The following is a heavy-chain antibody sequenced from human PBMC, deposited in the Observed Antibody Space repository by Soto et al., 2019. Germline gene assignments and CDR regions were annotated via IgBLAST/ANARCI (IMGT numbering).Heavy chain of an antibody. D-gene: IGHD1-20*01. CDR1: GFSVSGTY. J-gene: IGHJ4*02. CDR2: LYPNGRA. Sequence: GFLRLSGAAAGFSVSGTYLTWVRQAPGKGLKWVSVLYPNGRAYYADSVKGRFTISTDNSQNSVYLQMNTLRAEDTAMYYCARGLGREYEDNRNYFHLDYWGQGTLVTVSS. CDR3: ARGLGREYEDNRNYFHLDY. V-gene: IGHV3-53*01.